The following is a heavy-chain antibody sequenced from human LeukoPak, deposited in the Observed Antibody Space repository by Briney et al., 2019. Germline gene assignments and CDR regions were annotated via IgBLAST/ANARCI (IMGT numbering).Heavy chain of an antibody. CDR2: ISAYTGNT. V-gene: IGHV1-18*01. CDR1: GYTFISYG. J-gene: IGHJ4*02. CDR3: VRGRRAATILGGLDY. D-gene: IGHD5-12*01. Sequence: ASVKVSCKASGYTFISYGISWVRQAPGQGLEWMGWISAYTGNTNYAQKFQGRVTMTTDTSASTAYMELRSLRSDDTAVFYCVRGRRAATILGGLDYWGQGTLVIVSS.